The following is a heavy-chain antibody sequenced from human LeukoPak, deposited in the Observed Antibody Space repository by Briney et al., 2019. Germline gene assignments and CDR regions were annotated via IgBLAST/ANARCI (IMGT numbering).Heavy chain of an antibody. V-gene: IGHV4-59*01. Sequence: SETLSLTCTVSGGSISSYYWSWIRQPPGKGLEWIGYIYYSGSTNYNPSLKSRVTISVDTSKNQLSLKLSSVTAADTAVYYCARVRLWLDYWGQGTLVTVSS. CDR3: ARVRLWLDY. CDR2: IYYSGST. D-gene: IGHD5-18*01. J-gene: IGHJ4*02. CDR1: GGSISSYY.